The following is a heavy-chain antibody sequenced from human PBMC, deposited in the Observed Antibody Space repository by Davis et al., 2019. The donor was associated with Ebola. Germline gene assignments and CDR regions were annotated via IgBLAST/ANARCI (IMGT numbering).Heavy chain of an antibody. CDR3: ARQGAWVGATTPLDY. CDR1: GGSFSGYY. V-gene: IGHV4-34*01. D-gene: IGHD1-26*01. CDR2: INHSGST. Sequence: SETLSLTCAVYGGSFSGYYWSWIRQPPGKGLEWIGEINHSGSTNYNPSLKSRVTISVDTSKNQLSLKLSPVTAADTAVYYCARQGAWVGATTPLDYWGQGTLVTVSS. J-gene: IGHJ4*02.